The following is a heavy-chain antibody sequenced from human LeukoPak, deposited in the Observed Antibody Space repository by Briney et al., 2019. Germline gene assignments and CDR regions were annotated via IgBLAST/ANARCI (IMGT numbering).Heavy chain of an antibody. D-gene: IGHD3-22*01. Sequence: SVKVSCKASGGTFSSYAISWVRQAPGQGLEWMGGIIPIFGTANYAQKFQGRVTITADESTSTAYMELSSLRSEDTAVYYCARDYYDSSGYYGYYYYGMDVWGQGTTVTVSS. V-gene: IGHV1-69*13. J-gene: IGHJ6*02. CDR1: GGTFSSYA. CDR3: ARDYYDSSGYYGYYYYGMDV. CDR2: IIPIFGTA.